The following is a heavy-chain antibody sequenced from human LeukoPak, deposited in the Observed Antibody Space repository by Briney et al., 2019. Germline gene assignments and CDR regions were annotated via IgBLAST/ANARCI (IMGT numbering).Heavy chain of an antibody. CDR3: TRDRGAYNLYDY. Sequence: PGGSLRLSCAASGFPFTNAWMNWVRQAPGKGLEWVGFIRSKAYGETADYAASVKGRFTISRDDSKAIAYLQMNSLKTEDTAVYHCTRDRGAYNLYDYWGQGTLVTVSS. V-gene: IGHV3-49*04. J-gene: IGHJ4*02. D-gene: IGHD1-1*01. CDR1: GFPFTNAW. CDR2: IRSKAYGETA.